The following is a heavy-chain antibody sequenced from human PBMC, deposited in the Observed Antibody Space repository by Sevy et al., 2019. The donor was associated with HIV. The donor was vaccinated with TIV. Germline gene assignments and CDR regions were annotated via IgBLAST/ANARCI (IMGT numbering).Heavy chain of an antibody. CDR1: RLTFSDYY. CDR2: ISSSGSTI. Sequence: GGSLRLSCAASRLTFSDYYMSWIRQAPGKGLEWLSYISSSGSTIYYADSVKGRFTISRDNAKNSLYLQMNSLRAEDTAVYYCAREMEGVPGRAFDIWGQGTMVTVSS. CDR3: AREMEGVPGRAFDI. J-gene: IGHJ3*02. V-gene: IGHV3-11*01. D-gene: IGHD6-19*01.